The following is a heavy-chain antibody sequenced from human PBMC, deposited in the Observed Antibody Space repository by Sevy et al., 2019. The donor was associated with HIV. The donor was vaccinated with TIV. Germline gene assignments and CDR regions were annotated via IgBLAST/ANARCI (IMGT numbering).Heavy chain of an antibody. CDR1: GYTFTGYY. CDR2: INPNSGGT. J-gene: IGHJ6*02. CDR3: ANGAAHYYYYGMDV. D-gene: IGHD6-6*01. V-gene: IGHV1-2*06. Sequence: ASVKVSCKASGYTFTGYYMHWVRQAPGQGLEWMGRINPNSGGTNYAQKFQGRVTMTRDTSSSTAYMELSRLRSDDTAVYYCANGAAHYYYYGMDVWGQRTTVTVSS.